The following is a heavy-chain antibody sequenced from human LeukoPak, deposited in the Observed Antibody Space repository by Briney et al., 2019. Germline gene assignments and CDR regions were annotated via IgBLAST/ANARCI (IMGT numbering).Heavy chain of an antibody. D-gene: IGHD2-21*02. CDR3: ARMPRGIVVVTPYYFDY. V-gene: IGHV4-31*03. J-gene: IGHJ4*02. CDR1: GGSLNSGAYY. Sequence: SQTLSLTCTVFGGSLNSGAYYWSWIRQHPGKGLEWIGYISYSGSTYYNPSLKSRVSISGDTSKNHFSLNVSPVTAADTAVYYCARMPRGIVVVTPYYFDYWGQGTLVTVSS. CDR2: ISYSGST.